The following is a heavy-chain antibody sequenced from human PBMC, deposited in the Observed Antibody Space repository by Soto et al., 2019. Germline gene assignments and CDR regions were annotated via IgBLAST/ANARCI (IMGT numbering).Heavy chain of an antibody. CDR2: KSHSGGT. V-gene: IGHV4-34*01. CDR3: ARVERGTATTVVDAFDI. CDR1: GGFVSSGSYY. J-gene: IGHJ3*02. Sequence: QVQLQQWGAGLLKPSETLSLTCAVYGGFVSSGSYYWSWIRQPPGTGLEWIGEKSHSGGTHFNPSLKSRVTISVDTSKNQFSLKMSSVTAADTALYYCARVERGTATTVVDAFDIWGPGTMVTVSS. D-gene: IGHD1-1*01.